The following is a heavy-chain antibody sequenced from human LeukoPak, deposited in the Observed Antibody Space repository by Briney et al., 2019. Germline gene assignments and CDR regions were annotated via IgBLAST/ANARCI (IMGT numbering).Heavy chain of an antibody. J-gene: IGHJ4*02. V-gene: IGHV1-18*01. CDR1: GYTFTSYG. D-gene: IGHD5-18*01. CDR3: ARDREVDTAMVIIFDY. CDR2: ISAYNGNT. Sequence: GASVKVSCKASGYTFTSYGISWVRQAPGQGLEWMGWISAYNGNTNYAQKLQGRVTMTTDTSTSTAYMELRGLRSDDTAVYYCARDREVDTAMVIIFDYWGQGTLVTVSS.